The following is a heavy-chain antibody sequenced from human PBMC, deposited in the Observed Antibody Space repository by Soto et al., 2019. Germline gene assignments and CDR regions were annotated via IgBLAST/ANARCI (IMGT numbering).Heavy chain of an antibody. CDR3: ARVSLVGPSGGRYFDY. CDR2: IKNKANSYTT. Sequence: EVQLVESGGGLVQPGGSLRLSCAASGFTFSAHYMDWVRQAPGKGLEWVGRIKNKANSYTTEYAASVEGRFTISREDSQSSVYLQMNSLKTEDTAVYYCARVSLVGPSGGRYFDYWGPGSQVAVSS. D-gene: IGHD6-25*01. CDR1: GFTFSAHY. V-gene: IGHV3-72*01. J-gene: IGHJ4*02.